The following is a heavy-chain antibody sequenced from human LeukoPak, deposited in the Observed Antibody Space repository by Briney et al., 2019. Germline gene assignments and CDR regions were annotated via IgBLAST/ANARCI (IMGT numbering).Heavy chain of an antibody. V-gene: IGHV1-46*01. CDR3: ARDWDYSGSVNTFDI. J-gene: IGHJ3*02. CDR2: INPRVGST. D-gene: IGHD1-26*01. CDR1: GYTFTNYY. Sequence: ASVKVSCKASGYTFTNYYMHWVRQAPGQGLEGMGIINPRVGSTRYAQKFQGRVTMTGDMSTSTVYMELRSLTSDDTTVYYCARDWDYSGSVNTFDIWGQGTMVTVSS.